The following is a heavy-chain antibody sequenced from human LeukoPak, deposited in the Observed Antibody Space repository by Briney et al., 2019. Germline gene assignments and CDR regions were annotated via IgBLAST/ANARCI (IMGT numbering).Heavy chain of an antibody. D-gene: IGHD5-18*01. CDR2: ISGSGSTI. Sequence: GGSLRLSCAASGFTFSDYYMSWIRQAPGKGLEWVSYISGSGSTIYYADSVKGRFTISRDNAKDSLYLQMNSLRADDTAVYYCGRDGRLIQLWFDPWGQGTLVTVSS. CDR3: GRDGRLIQLWFDP. CDR1: GFTFSDYY. V-gene: IGHV3-11*01. J-gene: IGHJ5*02.